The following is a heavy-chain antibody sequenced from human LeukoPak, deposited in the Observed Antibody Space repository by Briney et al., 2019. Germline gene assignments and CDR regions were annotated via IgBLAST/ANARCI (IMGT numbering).Heavy chain of an antibody. J-gene: IGHJ4*02. D-gene: IGHD3-10*01. CDR2: IKQDGSEK. CDR1: GFTFSSYW. V-gene: IGHV3-7*01. CDR3: ARDDGVGSGSYYRY. Sequence: GGSLRLSCAASGFTFSSYWMSWVRQAPGKGLEWVANIKQDGSEKYYVDSVKGRFTISRDNAKNSLYLQMNSLRAEDTAVYYCARDDGVGSGSYYRYWGQGTLVTVSS.